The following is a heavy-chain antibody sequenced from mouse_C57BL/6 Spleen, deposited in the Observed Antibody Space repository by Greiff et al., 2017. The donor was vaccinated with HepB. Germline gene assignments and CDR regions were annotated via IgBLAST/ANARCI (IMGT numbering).Heavy chain of an antibody. V-gene: IGHV10-3*01. CDR3: VRDEDYGHFDY. J-gene: IGHJ2*01. CDR1: GFTFNTYA. CDR2: IRSKSSNYAT. Sequence: DVMVVEAGGGLVQPKGSLKLSGAASGFTFNTYAMHWVRQAPGKGVEWVARIRSKSSNYATYYADSVKDRFTISRDDSQSMLYLQMNNLKTEDTAMYYCVRDEDYGHFDYWGQGTTLTVSS. D-gene: IGHD2-4*01.